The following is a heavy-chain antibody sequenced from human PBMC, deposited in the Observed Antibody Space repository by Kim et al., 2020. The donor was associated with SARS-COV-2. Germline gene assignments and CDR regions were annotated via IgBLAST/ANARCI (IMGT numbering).Heavy chain of an antibody. V-gene: IGHV1-18*01. Sequence: ASVKVSCKTFGYTFSNYGISWVRQAPGQGLEWVGWISIYNGNTKNVQKLQGRITMTTDTSTSTAYMELRSLTSADTGVYYCARDKDVSGFYLRAFEIWG. CDR2: ISIYNGNT. CDR1: GYTFSNYG. D-gene: IGHD3-22*01. J-gene: IGHJ3*02. CDR3: ARDKDVSGFYLRAFEI.